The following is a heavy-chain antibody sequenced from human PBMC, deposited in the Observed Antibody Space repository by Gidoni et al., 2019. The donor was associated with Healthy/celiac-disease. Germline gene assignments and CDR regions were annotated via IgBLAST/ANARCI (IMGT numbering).Heavy chain of an antibody. V-gene: IGHV5-51*03. J-gene: IGHJ4*02. CDR1: GYSFTSYW. D-gene: IGHD3-22*01. CDR2: IYPGDSDT. CDR3: ALGIVVATAGDY. Sequence: EVQLVQSGAEVKKQGESLKIYCKGAGYSFTSYWIGWVRQMPGKGLEWRGIIYPGDSDTRYSPSFQGRVTLSSDTSIRTAYLQLSRLKASYTAMYYCALGIVVATAGDYWGQGTLVTVSS.